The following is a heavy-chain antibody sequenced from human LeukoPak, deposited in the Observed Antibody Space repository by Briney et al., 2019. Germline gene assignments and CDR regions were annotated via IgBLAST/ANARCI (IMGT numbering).Heavy chain of an antibody. CDR3: AREAVALYSFDY. CDR1: GYSISSGYW. CDR2: IYHSGST. D-gene: IGHD6-19*01. J-gene: IGHJ4*02. V-gene: IGHV4-38-2*02. Sequence: SETLSLTCTVSGYSISSGYWWGWIRQPPGKGLEWIGSIYHSGSTYYHPSLKSRVTISVDTSKNQFSLKLSSVTAADTAVYYCAREAVALYSFDYWGQGTLVTVSS.